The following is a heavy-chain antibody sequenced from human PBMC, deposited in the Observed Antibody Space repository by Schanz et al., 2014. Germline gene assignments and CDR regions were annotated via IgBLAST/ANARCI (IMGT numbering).Heavy chain of an antibody. V-gene: IGHV3-48*04. CDR2: ISRDGTTS. J-gene: IGHJ3*02. Sequence: EVQLVESGGGLVQPGGSLRLSCAASGFTFRTYLMNWIRQAPGKGLEWLSYISRDGTTSYYADSVKGRFTISRDNAKNALYLEMTSLRGEDTAVYYCARENLNWEAFDIWGQGTVVTVSS. CDR1: GFTFRTYL. CDR3: ARENLNWEAFDI. D-gene: IGHD7-27*01.